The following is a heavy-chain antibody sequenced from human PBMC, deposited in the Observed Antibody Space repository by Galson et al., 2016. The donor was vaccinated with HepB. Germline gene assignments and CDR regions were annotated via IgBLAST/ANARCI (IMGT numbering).Heavy chain of an antibody. V-gene: IGHV1-8*01. CDR2: MNHNSGNI. J-gene: IGHJ6*02. CDR3: ARGGGMDV. CDR1: GDTFTSYD. Sequence: SVKVSCKASGDTFTSYDINWVRQATGQGLEWMGWMNHNSGNIGYAQKFQVRFTMTRNTSINTAYMELSSLTSEDTAVYYCARGGGMDVWGQGTTVTVSS.